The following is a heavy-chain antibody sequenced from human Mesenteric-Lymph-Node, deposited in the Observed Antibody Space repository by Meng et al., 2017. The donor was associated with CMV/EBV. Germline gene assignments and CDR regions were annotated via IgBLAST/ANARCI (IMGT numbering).Heavy chain of an antibody. Sequence: SETLSLTCTVSGGSVSSGSYYWSWIRQPPGKGLEWIGYIYYSGSTNYNPSLKSRVTISVDTSKNQFSLTLTSVTAADTAMYYCTRDQDGVVNWGQGILVTVSS. CDR1: GGSVSSGSYY. D-gene: IGHD3-3*01. CDR3: TRDQDGVVN. V-gene: IGHV4-61*01. CDR2: IYYSGST. J-gene: IGHJ4*02.